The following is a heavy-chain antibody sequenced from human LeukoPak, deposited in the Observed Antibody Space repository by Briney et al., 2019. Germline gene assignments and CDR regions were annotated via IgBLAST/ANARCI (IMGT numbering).Heavy chain of an antibody. CDR1: GFTFSSYW. CDR3: ARYSSSWSSYYYYYMDV. J-gene: IGHJ6*03. Sequence: GGSLRLSCAASGFTFSSYWMSWVRQAPGKGLEWVANIKQDGSEKYYVVSVKGRFTISRDNAKNSLYLQMNSLRAEDTAVYYCARYSSSWSSYYYYYMDVWGKGTTVTVSS. D-gene: IGHD6-13*01. CDR2: IKQDGSEK. V-gene: IGHV3-7*01.